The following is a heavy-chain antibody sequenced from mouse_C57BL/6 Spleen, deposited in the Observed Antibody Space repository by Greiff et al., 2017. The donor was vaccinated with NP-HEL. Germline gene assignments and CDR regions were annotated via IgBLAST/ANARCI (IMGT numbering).Heavy chain of an antibody. CDR2: ISDGGSYT. D-gene: IGHD2-4*01. V-gene: IGHV5-4*01. CDR1: GFTFSSYA. J-gene: IGHJ2*01. CDR3: AREGGLRRVDY. Sequence: EVKLVESGGGLVKPGGSLKLSCAASGFTFSSYAMSWVRQTPEKRLEWVATISDGGSYTYYPDNVKGRFTISRDNAKNNLYLQMSHLKSEDTAMYYCAREGGLRRVDYWGQGTTLTVSS.